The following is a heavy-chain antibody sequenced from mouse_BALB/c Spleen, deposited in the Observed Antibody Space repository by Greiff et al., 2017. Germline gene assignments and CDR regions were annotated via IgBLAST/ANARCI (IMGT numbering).Heavy chain of an antibody. CDR3: ARQNYGAGYAMDY. V-gene: IGHV5-6*03. CDR2: ISSGGSYT. Sequence: EVNVVESGGGLVKPGGSLKLSCAASGFTFSSYGMSWVRQTPDKRLEWVATISSGGSYTYYPDSVKGRFTISRDNAKNTLYLQMSSLKSEDTAMYYCARQNYGAGYAMDYWGQGTSVTVSS. CDR1: GFTFSSYG. J-gene: IGHJ4*01. D-gene: IGHD1-2*01.